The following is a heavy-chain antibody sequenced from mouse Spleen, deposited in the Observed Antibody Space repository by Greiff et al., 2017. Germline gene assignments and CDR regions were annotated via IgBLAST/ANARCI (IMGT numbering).Heavy chain of an antibody. CDR2: ISSGGSYT. CDR1: GFTFSSYA. Sequence: EVQLVESGGGLVKPGGSLKLSCAASGFTFSSYAMSWVRQTPEKRLEWVATISSGGSYTYYPDSVKGRFTIAGDKAKNTLYLQMSSLKSEDTAKYYCDGHDYFDYWGQGTTLTVSS. CDR3: DGHDYFDY. J-gene: IGHJ2*01. V-gene: IGHV5-9-3*01.